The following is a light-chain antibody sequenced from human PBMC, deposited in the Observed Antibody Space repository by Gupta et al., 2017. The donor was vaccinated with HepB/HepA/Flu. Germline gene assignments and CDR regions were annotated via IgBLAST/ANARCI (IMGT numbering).Light chain of an antibody. V-gene: IGLV2-8*01. J-gene: IGLJ1*01. Sequence: SALTHPPHPSGAPGPPATISCPGTSSDVGGYNSVSWYQQYPGKAPKLIIYEVNKRPAGVPDRFSGSKSGNTASLTVSGLKAEDEADYYCNSDEGTDIYVFGSGTKVTVL. CDR2: EVN. CDR1: SSDVGGYNS. CDR3: NSDEGTDIYV.